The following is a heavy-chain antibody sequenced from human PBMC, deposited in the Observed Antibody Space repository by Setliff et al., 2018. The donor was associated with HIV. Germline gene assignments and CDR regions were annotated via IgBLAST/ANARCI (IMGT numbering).Heavy chain of an antibody. CDR3: ARFGYSHDYSFDM. Sequence: PGGSLRLSCATSGFTFSPYAIHWVRQAPGMGLEWVAMIWADEITKFYADSVKGRFTISRDNAKNSLYLQMNSLRAEDTAMYYCARFGYSHDYSFDMWGQGTLVTVSS. CDR1: GFTFSPYA. V-gene: IGHV3-33*03. J-gene: IGHJ4*02. CDR2: IWADEITK. D-gene: IGHD5-18*01.